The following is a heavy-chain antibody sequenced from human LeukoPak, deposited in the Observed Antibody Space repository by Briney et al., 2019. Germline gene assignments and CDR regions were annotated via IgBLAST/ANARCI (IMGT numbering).Heavy chain of an antibody. D-gene: IGHD3-3*01. Sequence: PGGSLRLSCAASGFTFSDYYMSWIRQAPGKGLEWVSYISSSGNTIYYADSVKGRFTISRDNAKNSLYLQMNSLRAEDTAVYYCARDMGPLGGIFGVVFKGVWNWGQGTLVTVSS. CDR2: ISSSGNTI. CDR3: ARDMGPLGGIFGVVFKGVWN. CDR1: GFTFSDYY. J-gene: IGHJ4*02. V-gene: IGHV3-11*04.